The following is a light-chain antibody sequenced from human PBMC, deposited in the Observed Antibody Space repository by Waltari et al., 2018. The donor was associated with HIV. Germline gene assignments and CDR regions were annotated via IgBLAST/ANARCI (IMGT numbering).Light chain of an antibody. CDR2: SNA. CDR3: AAWDDSLNGWV. J-gene: IGLJ3*02. CDR1: SPNIRRNN. V-gene: IGLV1-44*01. Sequence: QSVLTQPPSESGTPGQRVTIYCSGSSPNIRRNNVSWYQQLQGTAPKLLIYSNAQRPSGVPDRFSVSKSGTSASLAISGLQSEDEAEYYCAAWDDSLNGWVFGGATKLTVL.